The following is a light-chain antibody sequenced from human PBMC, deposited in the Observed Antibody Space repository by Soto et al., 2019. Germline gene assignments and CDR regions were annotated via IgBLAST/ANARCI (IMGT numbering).Light chain of an antibody. V-gene: IGKV3-11*01. CDR3: QQRSNWIT. J-gene: IGKJ5*01. Sequence: EIVLTQSPATLSLSPGEGATLSCRASQSVSNYLAWYQQKPGQAPRLLIYDASNRATGIPPRFSGSGSGTDFTLTISSLEPEDFAVYYCQQRSNWITFGQGTRLEIE. CDR1: QSVSNY. CDR2: DAS.